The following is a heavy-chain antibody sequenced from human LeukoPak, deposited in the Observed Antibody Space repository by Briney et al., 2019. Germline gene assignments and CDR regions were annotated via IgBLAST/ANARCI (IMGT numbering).Heavy chain of an antibody. J-gene: IGHJ5*02. V-gene: IGHV1-8*01. D-gene: IGHD3-9*01. CDR1: GYTFTSYD. CDR2: MNPNSGNT. CDR3: AREHFDWLSVSKINCFDP. Sequence: ASVKVSCKASGYTFTSYDINWVRQATGQGLEWMGWMNPNSGNTGYAQKFQDRVTMTRDTSTSTVYMELSSLRSEDTAVYYCAREHFDWLSVSKINCFDPWGQGTLVTVSS.